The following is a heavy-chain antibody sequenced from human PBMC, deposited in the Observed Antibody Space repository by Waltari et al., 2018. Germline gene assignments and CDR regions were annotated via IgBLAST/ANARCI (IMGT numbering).Heavy chain of an antibody. CDR2: IKQDGSGK. V-gene: IGHV3-7*01. D-gene: IGHD3-9*01. CDR1: GFTFSSYW. Sequence: EVQLVESGGGLVQPGGSLRLSCAASGFTFSSYWMSWVRQAPGKGLEWVANIKQDGSGKYYGDSVKGRFTISRDNAKNSLYLQMNSLRAEDTAVYYCARDYDILTGYYITTGFDYWGQGTLVTVSS. J-gene: IGHJ4*02. CDR3: ARDYDILTGYYITTGFDY.